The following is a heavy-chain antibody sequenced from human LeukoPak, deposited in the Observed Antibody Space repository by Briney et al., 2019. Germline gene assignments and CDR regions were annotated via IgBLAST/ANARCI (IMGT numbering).Heavy chain of an antibody. V-gene: IGHV1-69*13. CDR1: GGTFSSYA. Sequence: SVKVSCKASGGTFSSYAISWVRQAPGQGLEWMGGIIPIFGTANYAQKFQGRVTITADESTSTAYMELSSLRSEDTAVYYCARGAYYYDSSGYYFDYWGQGTLVTVSS. D-gene: IGHD3-22*01. CDR2: IIPIFGTA. CDR3: ARGAYYYDSSGYYFDY. J-gene: IGHJ4*02.